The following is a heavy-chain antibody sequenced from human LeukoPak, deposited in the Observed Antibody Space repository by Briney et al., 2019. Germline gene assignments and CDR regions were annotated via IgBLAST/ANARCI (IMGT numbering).Heavy chain of an antibody. Sequence: GGSLRLSCTASGFTFSTYAMSWVRQAPGKGLAWVSGISGSSSHTEDADSVKGRFIISRDNSKNTLFLQMNSLRAEDTALYYCTKEYDKTNRSPQWGFDSWGQGTLVTVSS. J-gene: IGHJ4*02. CDR1: GFTFSTYA. D-gene: IGHD6-19*01. CDR2: ISGSSSHT. V-gene: IGHV3-23*01. CDR3: TKEYDKTNRSPQWGFDS.